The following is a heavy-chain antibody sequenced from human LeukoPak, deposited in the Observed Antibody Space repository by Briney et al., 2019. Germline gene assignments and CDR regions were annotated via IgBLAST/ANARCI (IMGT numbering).Heavy chain of an antibody. J-gene: IGHJ4*02. CDR1: GFTFSSYG. Sequence: GGSLRLSCAASGFTFSSYGMHWVRQAPGKGLEWVAFIRYDGSNKYYADSVKGRFTISRDNSKNTLYLQMNSLRAEDTAVYYCARVNELAFDYWGQGTLVTVSS. D-gene: IGHD1-1*01. CDR2: IRYDGSNK. V-gene: IGHV3-30*02. CDR3: ARVNELAFDY.